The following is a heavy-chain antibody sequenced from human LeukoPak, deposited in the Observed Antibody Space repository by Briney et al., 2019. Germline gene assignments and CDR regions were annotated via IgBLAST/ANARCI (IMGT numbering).Heavy chain of an antibody. J-gene: IGHJ4*02. CDR1: GFTFSSYG. D-gene: IGHD3-9*01. CDR3: ARARRELYYDILTGMDFFDY. Sequence: GGSLRLSCAASGFTFSSYGMHWVRQAPGKGLEWVAFIRYDGSNKYYADSVRGRFTISRDNSKNTLYLQMNSLRAEDTAVYYCARARRELYYDILTGMDFFDYWGQGTLVTVSS. CDR2: IRYDGSNK. V-gene: IGHV3-30*02.